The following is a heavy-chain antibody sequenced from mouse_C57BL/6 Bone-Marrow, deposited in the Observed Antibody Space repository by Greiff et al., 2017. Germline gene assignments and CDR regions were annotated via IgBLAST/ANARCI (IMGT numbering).Heavy chain of an antibody. V-gene: IGHV1-64*01. CDR1: GYTFTSYW. J-gene: IGHJ3*01. Sequence: VQLQQPGAELVKPGASVKLSCKASGYTFTSYWMHWVKQRPGQGLEWIGMIHPNSGSTNYNEKFKSKATLTVDKSSSTAYMQLSSLTSEDSAVYYCARRGAGTWFAYWGQGTLVTVSA. CDR2: IHPNSGST. CDR3: ARRGAGTWFAY.